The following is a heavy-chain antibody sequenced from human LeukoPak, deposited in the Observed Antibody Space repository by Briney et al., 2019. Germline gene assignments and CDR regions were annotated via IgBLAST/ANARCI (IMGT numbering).Heavy chain of an antibody. J-gene: IGHJ5*02. CDR1: GGSISSYY. CDR2: IYTSGST. V-gene: IGHV4-4*07. CDR3: ARDKIIRGYSGYDAEMHWFDP. Sequence: PSETLSLTCTVSGGSISSYYWSWIRQPAGKGLEWIGRIYTSGSTNYNPSLKSRVTISVDTSKNQFSLKLSSVTAADTAVYYCARDKIIRGYSGYDAEMHWFDPWGQGTLVTVSS. D-gene: IGHD5-12*01.